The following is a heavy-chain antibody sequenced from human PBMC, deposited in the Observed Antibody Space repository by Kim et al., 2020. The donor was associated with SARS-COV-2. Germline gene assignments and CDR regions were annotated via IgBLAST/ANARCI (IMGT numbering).Heavy chain of an antibody. CDR3: ARDSYDFWAFEGPTNYGMDV. CDR1: GFTFSSYG. V-gene: IGHV3-33*01. CDR2: IWYDGSNK. Sequence: GGSLRLSCAASGFTFSSYGMHWVRQAPGKGLEWVAVIWYDGSNKYYADSVKGRFTISRDNSKNTLYLQMNSLRAEDTAVYYCARDSYDFWAFEGPTNYGMDVWGQGTTVTVSS. J-gene: IGHJ6*02. D-gene: IGHD3-3*01.